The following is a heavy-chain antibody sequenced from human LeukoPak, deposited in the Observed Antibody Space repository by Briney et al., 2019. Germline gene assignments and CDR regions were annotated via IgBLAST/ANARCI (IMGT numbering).Heavy chain of an antibody. J-gene: IGHJ4*02. D-gene: IGHD2-2*02. CDR1: GFTFSSYA. Sequence: GGSLRLSCAASGFTFSSYAVSWVRQAPGRGLEWVSTISGSGGSTYYADSVKGRFTISRDNSKNTLYLQMNSLRPEDTAVYYCPKGCASTSCYTSEYWGQGTLVTVSS. V-gene: IGHV3-23*01. CDR3: PKGCASTSCYTSEY. CDR2: ISGSGGST.